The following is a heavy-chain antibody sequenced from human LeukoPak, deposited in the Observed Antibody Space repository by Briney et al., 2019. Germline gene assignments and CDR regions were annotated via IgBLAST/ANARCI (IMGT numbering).Heavy chain of an antibody. Sequence: SETLSLTCAVSGYSINSDYYWGWIRQPPGKGLEWIGYIYYSGSTNYNPSLKSRVTISVDTSKNQFSLKLRYVTAADTAVYYCARVTGYMVEDFFDYWGQGTLVTVSS. V-gene: IGHV4-61*01. CDR2: IYYSGST. J-gene: IGHJ4*02. CDR1: GYSINSDYY. CDR3: ARVTGYMVEDFFDY. D-gene: IGHD3-9*01.